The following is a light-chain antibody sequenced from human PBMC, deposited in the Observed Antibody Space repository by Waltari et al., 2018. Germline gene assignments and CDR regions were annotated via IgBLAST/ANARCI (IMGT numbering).Light chain of an antibody. CDR1: QSVTRA. V-gene: IGKV3-20*01. Sequence: EIVLTPSPGPLSLSPGESATLACRTSQSVTRALAWYQQKPGQAPRLLIYGASNRATGIPDRFSGSGSGTDFSLTISSLEPEDFAVYYCQHYLRVPVTFGQGTKVEVK. CDR2: GAS. J-gene: IGKJ1*01. CDR3: QHYLRVPVT.